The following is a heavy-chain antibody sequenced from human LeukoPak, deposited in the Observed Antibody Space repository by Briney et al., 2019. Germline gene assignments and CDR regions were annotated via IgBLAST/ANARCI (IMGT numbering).Heavy chain of an antibody. CDR1: GYSISSGYY. V-gene: IGHV4-38-2*02. CDR2: IYHSGST. CDR3: ARGDYVYTNYFDY. D-gene: IGHD3-10*02. Sequence: PSETLSLTCTVSGYSISSGYYWGWIRQPPGKGLEWIGSIYHSGSTYYNPSLKSRVTISVDTSKNQFSLKLSSVTAADTAVYYCARGDYVYTNYFDYWGQGTLVTVSS. J-gene: IGHJ4*02.